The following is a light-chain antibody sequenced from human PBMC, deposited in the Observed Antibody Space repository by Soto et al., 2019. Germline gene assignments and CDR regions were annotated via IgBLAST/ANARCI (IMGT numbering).Light chain of an antibody. J-gene: IGKJ1*01. CDR2: AAS. CDR1: QSISTY. V-gene: IGKV1-39*01. Sequence: DIQMTQSPSSLSASVRDRVTNTCRASQSISTYLNWYQQTPGKAPKLLIYAASTLQSGVPSRFSGSGSGTDFTLTISSLQPEDFATYHCQQSYSTAWTFGQGTKVDIK. CDR3: QQSYSTAWT.